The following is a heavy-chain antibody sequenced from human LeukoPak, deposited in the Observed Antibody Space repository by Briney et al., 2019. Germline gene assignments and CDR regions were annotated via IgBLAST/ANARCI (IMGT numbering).Heavy chain of an antibody. J-gene: IGHJ4*02. CDR3: ARESMVRGVTYFDY. Sequence: SGTLSLTCTVSGGSISGYYWNWIRQPAGKGLEWVGRIYSSGSTNYNPSLKSRVTMSVDTSKNQFSLKLSSVTAADTAVYYCARESMVRGVTYFDYWGQGTLVTVSS. CDR2: IYSSGST. V-gene: IGHV4-4*07. D-gene: IGHD3-10*01. CDR1: GGSISGYY.